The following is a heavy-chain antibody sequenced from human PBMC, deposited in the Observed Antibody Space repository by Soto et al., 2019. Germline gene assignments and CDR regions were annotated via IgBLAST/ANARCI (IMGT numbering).Heavy chain of an antibody. Sequence: QVQLQESGPGLVEPSQTLSLTCTVSGGSIGSTDSYWSWIRRPPGKGLEWIGYIYYTGGTFYNPSRKSRLTISLETSSNHFSLTLTSVTATDTGIYYCARGGSGWAEYFQHWGQGTLVAFSS. J-gene: IGHJ1*01. CDR2: IYYTGGT. V-gene: IGHV4-30-4*08. CDR3: ARGGSGWAEYFQH. CDR1: GGSIGSTDSY. D-gene: IGHD6-25*01.